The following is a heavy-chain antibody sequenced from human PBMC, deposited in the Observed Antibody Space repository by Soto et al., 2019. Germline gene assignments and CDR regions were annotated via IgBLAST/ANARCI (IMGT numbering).Heavy chain of an antibody. J-gene: IGHJ4*02. D-gene: IGHD5-18*01. CDR1: GGTFSSYA. CDR2: IIPIFGTA. CDR3: ARDPVDTAMAPQSY. Sequence: QVQLVQSGAEVKKPGSSVKVSCKASGGTFSSYAISWVRQAPGQGLEWMGGIIPIFGTANYAQKFQRRVTXXEXEXXSTAYMELSSLSSEDTAVYYCARDPVDTAMAPQSYWGQGTLVTVSS. V-gene: IGHV1-69*12.